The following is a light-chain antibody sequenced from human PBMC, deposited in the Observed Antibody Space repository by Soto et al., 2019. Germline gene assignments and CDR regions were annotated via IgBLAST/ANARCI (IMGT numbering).Light chain of an antibody. V-gene: IGLV2-8*01. CDR2: EVS. Sequence: QCVRTQPPSASGAPGQSVTISCTGTSSDIGGYTYVSWYQHHPGKAPKLMIYEVSKRPSGVPDRFSGSKSGNTASLTVSGLQAEDEADYYCTSYAGSNSYVFGTGTKVTVL. CDR1: SSDIGGYTY. J-gene: IGLJ1*01. CDR3: TSYAGSNSYV.